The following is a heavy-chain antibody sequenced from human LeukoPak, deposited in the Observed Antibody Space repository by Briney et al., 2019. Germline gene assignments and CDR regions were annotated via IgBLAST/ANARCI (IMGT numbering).Heavy chain of an antibody. V-gene: IGHV4-31*03. CDR2: VYYSGSS. CDR3: ARGKGSSGYYPDY. Sequence: SETLSLTCSVSGSSVSSDEYYWSWVRQHPGKGLEWIGYVYYSGSSYYIPSLESRVTMSVEVSKNQFSLELRSVTAADTAVYYCARGKGSSGYYPDYWGQGTLVTVSS. J-gene: IGHJ4*02. CDR1: GSSVSSDEYY. D-gene: IGHD3-22*01.